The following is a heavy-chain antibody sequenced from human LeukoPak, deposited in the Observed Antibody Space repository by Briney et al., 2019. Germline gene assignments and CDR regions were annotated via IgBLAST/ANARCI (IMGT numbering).Heavy chain of an antibody. CDR2: ISYDGSNK. CDR3: ARAAGPAVSFDY. D-gene: IGHD2-2*01. J-gene: IGHJ4*02. CDR1: GFTFSSYA. Sequence: PGGSLRLSCAASGFTFSSYAMHWVRQAPGKGLEWVAVISYDGSNKYYADSVKGRFTISRDNSKNTLYLQMNSLRAEDTAVYYCARAAGPAVSFDYWGQGTLVAVSS. V-gene: IGHV3-30-3*01.